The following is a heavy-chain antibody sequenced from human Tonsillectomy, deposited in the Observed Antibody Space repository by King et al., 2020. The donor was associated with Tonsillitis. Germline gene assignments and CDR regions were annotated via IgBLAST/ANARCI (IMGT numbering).Heavy chain of an antibody. CDR3: AAAAGTWR. CDR2: ISYDGRNK. D-gene: IGHD6-13*01. CDR1: GFTFSAYG. J-gene: IGHJ4*02. V-gene: IGHV3-30*03. Sequence: VQLVESGGGVVQPGRSLRLSCAASGFTFSAYGMHWVRQAPGKGLEWVALISYDGRNKYYVDSVKGRFTISRDSSKNTTYLQMNSLRVEDTAVYYCAAAAGTWRWGQAALVTVSS.